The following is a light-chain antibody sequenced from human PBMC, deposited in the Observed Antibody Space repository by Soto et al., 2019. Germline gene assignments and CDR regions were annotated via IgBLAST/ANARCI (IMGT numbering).Light chain of an antibody. V-gene: IGKV2-28*01. J-gene: IGKJ1*01. CDR1: QSLLHSNGYYY. CDR3: MQALQTRT. CDR2: LGS. Sequence: DIVMTQSPLSLPVTPGEPASISCRSSQSLLHSNGYYYLDWYLQKPGQSPQLLIYLGSNRASGVPDRFSGSGSGTDFTLKISRVEAEDDGVYYCMQALQTRTFGQGTKVDIK.